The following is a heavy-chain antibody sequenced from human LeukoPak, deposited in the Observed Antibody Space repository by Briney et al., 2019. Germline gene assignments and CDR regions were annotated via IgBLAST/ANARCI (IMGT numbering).Heavy chain of an antibody. CDR3: AKDGGYYDSSGYYYPGAFDI. CDR2: ISWNSGSI. V-gene: IGHV3-9*03. D-gene: IGHD3-22*01. Sequence: PGGSLRLSCAASGFTFDDYAMHWVRQAPGKGLEWVSGISWNSGSIGYADSVKGRFTISRDNAKNSLYLQMNSLRAEDMALYYCAKDGGYYDSSGYYYPGAFDIWGQGTMVTVSS. CDR1: GFTFDDYA. J-gene: IGHJ3*02.